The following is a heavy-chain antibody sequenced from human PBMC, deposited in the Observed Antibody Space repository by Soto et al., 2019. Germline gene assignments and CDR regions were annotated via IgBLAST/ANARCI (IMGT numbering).Heavy chain of an antibody. CDR3: ARDKSGYSYGANYYYYYMDV. CDR2: IYYSGST. D-gene: IGHD5-18*01. J-gene: IGHJ6*03. V-gene: IGHV4-59*01. CDR1: GGSISSYY. Sequence: QVQLQESGPGLVKPSETLSLTCTVSGGSISSYYWSWIRQPPGKGLEWIGYIYYSGSTNYNPSLKSRVTISVDTSKNQFSLKLSSVTAADMAVYYCARDKSGYSYGANYYYYYMDVWGKGTTVTVSS.